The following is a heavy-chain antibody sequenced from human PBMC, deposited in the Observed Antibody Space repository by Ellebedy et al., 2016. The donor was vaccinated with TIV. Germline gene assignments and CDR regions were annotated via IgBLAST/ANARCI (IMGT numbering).Heavy chain of an antibody. CDR2: IYYSGST. D-gene: IGHD6-6*01. Sequence: MPSETLSLTCTVSGGSISSSSYYWGWIRQPPGKGLEWIGSIYYSGSTYYNPSLKSRVTISVDTSKNQFPLKLSSVTAADTAVYYCARRGIAAREDYWGQGTLVTVSS. CDR3: ARRGIAAREDY. J-gene: IGHJ4*02. V-gene: IGHV4-39*01. CDR1: GGSISSSSYY.